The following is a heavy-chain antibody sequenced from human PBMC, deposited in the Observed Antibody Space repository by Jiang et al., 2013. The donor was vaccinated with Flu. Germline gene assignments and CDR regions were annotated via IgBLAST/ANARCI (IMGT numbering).Heavy chain of an antibody. Sequence: GSGLVKPSETLSLTCSVSGGSINADYWSWIRQPPGKGLEWIGTVYYTGSANYNPSLKSRVTMSVDTSEKQFSLNLSSVTAADTAIYYCARAVNVEYCNGNGCHPWADRFDPWGHGTLVTVSS. D-gene: IGHD2/OR15-2a*01. CDR3: ARAVNVEYCNGNGCHPWADRFDP. V-gene: IGHV4-59*13. J-gene: IGHJ5*02. CDR2: VYYTGSA. CDR1: GGSINADY.